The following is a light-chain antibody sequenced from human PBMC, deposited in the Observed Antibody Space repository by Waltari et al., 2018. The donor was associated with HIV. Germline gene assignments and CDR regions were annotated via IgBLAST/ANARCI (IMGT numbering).Light chain of an antibody. CDR3: LTYVSDSGTWK. CDR1: NIDVCTYNL. Sequence: QSPLTQPASVSGNPGQSVTTTCTGTNIDVCTYNLVSWYQQHPGKAPKLLIYAVSKRPSGVSSRFSGSKSGYWASLTISGLLTEDESYYYCLTYVSDSGTWKFGGGTYLTV. CDR2: AVS. J-gene: IGLJ3*02. V-gene: IGLV2-23*02.